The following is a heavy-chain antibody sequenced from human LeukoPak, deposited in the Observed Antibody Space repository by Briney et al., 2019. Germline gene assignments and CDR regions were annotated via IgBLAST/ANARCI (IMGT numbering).Heavy chain of an antibody. Sequence: VKVSCKASGGTFSSYAISWVRQAPGQGLEWMGGIIPIFGTANYAQKFQGKVTITADESTSTAYMELSSLRSEDTAVYYCARLYGGYYYDSSGYPAYWYWGQGTLVTVSS. D-gene: IGHD3-22*01. CDR1: GGTFSSYA. CDR2: IIPIFGTA. CDR3: ARLYGGYYYDSSGYPAYWY. V-gene: IGHV1-69*13. J-gene: IGHJ4*02.